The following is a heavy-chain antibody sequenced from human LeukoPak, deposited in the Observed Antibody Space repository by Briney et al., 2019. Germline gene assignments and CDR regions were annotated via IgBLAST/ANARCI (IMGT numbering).Heavy chain of an antibody. CDR1: GGTFSSYA. CDR3: AISLCGGDCFRSLSFDI. D-gene: IGHD2-21*02. Sequence: ASVKVSCKAPGGTFSSYAISWVRQAPGRGLEWMGGIIPIFGTANYAQKFQGRVTITADESTSTAYMELSSLRSEDTAVYYCAISLCGGDCFRSLSFDIWGQGTMVTVSS. CDR2: IIPIFGTA. V-gene: IGHV1-69*13. J-gene: IGHJ3*02.